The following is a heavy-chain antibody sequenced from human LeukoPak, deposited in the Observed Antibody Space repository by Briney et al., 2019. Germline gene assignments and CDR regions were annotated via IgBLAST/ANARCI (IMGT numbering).Heavy chain of an antibody. D-gene: IGHD4-17*01. V-gene: IGHV3-53*01. CDR2: IYPDGST. CDR1: GLTVTDNY. Sequence: HAGGSLRPSCAVSGLTVTDNYISSVRQTPGEGLEWVSVIYPDGSTYHADSVKGRFTISRDNSKNTLFLQMNTLRADDTAVYHCARTNPVYGDYDYWGQGTLVTVS. CDR3: ARTNPVYGDYDY. J-gene: IGHJ4*02.